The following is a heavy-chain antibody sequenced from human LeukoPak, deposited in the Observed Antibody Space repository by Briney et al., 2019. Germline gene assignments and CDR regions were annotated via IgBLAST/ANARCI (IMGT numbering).Heavy chain of an antibody. CDR2: IYYSGST. J-gene: IGHJ4*02. Sequence: SETLSLTCTVSCGSISSSSYYWGWIRQPPGKGLEWIGSIYYSGSTYYNPALKSRVTISVDTSKNQFSLKLSSVTAADTAVYYCARRRRGYSYGYGDYWGQGTLVTVSS. D-gene: IGHD5-18*01. CDR1: CGSISSSSYY. V-gene: IGHV4-39*01. CDR3: ARRRRGYSYGYGDY.